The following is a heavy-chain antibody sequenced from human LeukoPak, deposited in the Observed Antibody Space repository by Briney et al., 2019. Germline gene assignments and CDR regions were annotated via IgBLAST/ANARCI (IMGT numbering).Heavy chain of an antibody. Sequence: SQTLSLTCTASGGSISSGSYYWSWIRQPAGKGLEWIGRIYTSGSTNYNPSLKSRVTISVDTSKNQFSLKLSSVTAADTAVYYCARRVSYSSGWYPTKPYNWFDPWGQGTLVTVSS. J-gene: IGHJ5*02. CDR1: GGSISSGSYY. D-gene: IGHD6-19*01. CDR2: IYTSGST. CDR3: ARRVSYSSGWYPTKPYNWFDP. V-gene: IGHV4-61*02.